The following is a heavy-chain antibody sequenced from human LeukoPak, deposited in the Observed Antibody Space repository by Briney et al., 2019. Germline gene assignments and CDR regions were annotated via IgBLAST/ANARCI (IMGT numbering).Heavy chain of an antibody. CDR3: ARGTPTTRDFDY. V-gene: IGHV3-23*01. J-gene: IGHJ4*02. Sequence: GGSLRLSCAASGFTFSSYGMSWVRQAPGKGLEWVSAISGSGGSTYYADSVKGRFTISRDNSKNSLFLQMNSLRAEDTAVYYCARGTPTTRDFDYWGQGTLVTVSS. CDR1: GFTFSSYG. D-gene: IGHD4-11*01. CDR2: ISGSGGST.